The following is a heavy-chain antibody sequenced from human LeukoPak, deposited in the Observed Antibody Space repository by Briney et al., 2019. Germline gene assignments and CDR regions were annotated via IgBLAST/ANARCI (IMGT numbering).Heavy chain of an antibody. CDR3: ARLHSGSGHR. CDR2: IYYSGST. D-gene: IGHD1-14*01. CDR1: GGSISSYY. V-gene: IGHV4-39*01. Sequence: SETLSLTCTVSGGSISSYYWGWIRQPPGKGLEWIGSIYYSGSTYYNPSLKSRVTISVDTSKNQFSLKLSSVTAADTAVYYCARLHSGSGHRWGQGTLVTVSS. J-gene: IGHJ5*02.